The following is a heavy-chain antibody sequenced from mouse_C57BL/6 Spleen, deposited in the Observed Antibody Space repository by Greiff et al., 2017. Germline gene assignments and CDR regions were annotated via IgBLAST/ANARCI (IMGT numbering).Heavy chain of an antibody. V-gene: IGHV1-72*01. Sequence: QVQLQQPGAELVKPGASVKLSCKASGYTFTSYWLHWVKQRPGRGLEWIGRIDPNSGGTKYNEKFKSKATLTVDKPSSTAYLQLSSLTSEDSAVYYCASFYSNPYYFDYWGQGTTLTVSS. J-gene: IGHJ2*01. CDR2: IDPNSGGT. CDR3: ASFYSNPYYFDY. D-gene: IGHD2-5*01. CDR1: GYTFTSYW.